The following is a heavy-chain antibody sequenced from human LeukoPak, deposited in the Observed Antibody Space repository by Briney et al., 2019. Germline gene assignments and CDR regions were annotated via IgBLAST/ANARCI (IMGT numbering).Heavy chain of an antibody. Sequence: ASVTVSCKASGYTLTSFAMHWVRQAPGHRLEWMGRLNAANGNSQYSQKFQDRVTITSVASANTAYMELSSLRSEDTAVYYCARDGKHIAVPGVRYPMDVWGQGTTVTVS. J-gene: IGHJ6*02. CDR1: GYTLTSFA. V-gene: IGHV1-3*01. D-gene: IGHD6-19*01. CDR2: LNAANGNS. CDR3: ARDGKHIAVPGVRYPMDV.